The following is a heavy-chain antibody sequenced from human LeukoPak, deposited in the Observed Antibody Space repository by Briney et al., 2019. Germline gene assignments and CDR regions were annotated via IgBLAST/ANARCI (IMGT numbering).Heavy chain of an antibody. V-gene: IGHV4-4*07. CDR1: GGSISSYY. CDR3: ARAMSFWSGYYDYYYYMDV. CDR2: IYTSGST. J-gene: IGHJ6*03. D-gene: IGHD3-3*01. Sequence: PSETLSLTCTVSGGSISSYYWSWIRQPAGKGLEWIGRIYTSGSTNYNPSLKSRVTMSVDTSKNQFSLKLSSVTAADTAVYYCARAMSFWSGYYDYYYYMDVWGKGTTVTVSS.